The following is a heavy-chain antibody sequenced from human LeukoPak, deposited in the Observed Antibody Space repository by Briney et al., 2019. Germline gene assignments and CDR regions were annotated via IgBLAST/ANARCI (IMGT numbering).Heavy chain of an antibody. J-gene: IGHJ4*02. V-gene: IGHV3-30-3*01. CDR3: AKAGHTAIQLWLHGDY. Sequence: GGSLRLSCAASGFTFSSYAMHWVRQAPGKGLEWVAVISYDGSNKYYADSVKGRFTISRDNSKNTLYLQMNSLRAEDTAVYYCAKAGHTAIQLWLHGDYWGQGTLVAVSS. CDR1: GFTFSSYA. D-gene: IGHD5-18*01. CDR2: ISYDGSNK.